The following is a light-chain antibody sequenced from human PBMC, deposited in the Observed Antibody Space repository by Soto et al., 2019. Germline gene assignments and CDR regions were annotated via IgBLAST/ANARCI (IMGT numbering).Light chain of an antibody. CDR1: SSNIGGNL. CDR3: ATWDDSLTCYV. V-gene: IGLV1-44*01. Sequence: QSALTQPPSASGTPGQRVTISCSGSSSNIGGNLVSWYQQVPGTAPKLLIYSNNQRPSGVPDRFSGSKSGTSASLAISGLKSEDEDDYYCATWDDSLTCYVFATGTK. J-gene: IGLJ1*01. CDR2: SNN.